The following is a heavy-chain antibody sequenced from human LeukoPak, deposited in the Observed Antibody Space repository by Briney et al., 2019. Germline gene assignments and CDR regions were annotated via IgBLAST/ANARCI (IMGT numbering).Heavy chain of an antibody. Sequence: PGRTLSLSCAVSGFTFSNFAMSWVREAPGKGLEWVSGISGSGGYSYHADSVKGRFTISRDNSKNTLYLQMNSLRAEDTAVYYCARDLLEWYFDYWGQGTLVTVSS. CDR2: ISGSGGYS. J-gene: IGHJ4*02. CDR1: GFTFSNFA. D-gene: IGHD3-3*01. V-gene: IGHV3-23*01. CDR3: ARDLLEWYFDY.